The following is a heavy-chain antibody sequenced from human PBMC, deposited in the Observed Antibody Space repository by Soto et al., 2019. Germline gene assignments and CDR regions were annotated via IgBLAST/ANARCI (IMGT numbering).Heavy chain of an antibody. CDR2: IKPVGSMQ. CDR1: GFTFNTYW. D-gene: IGHD2-8*01. Sequence: EVQLVESGGGLVQPEGSLRLSCVASGFTFNTYWMTWVRRPPGKGLEWVANIKPVGSMQNYVDSVKGRFTISRDNAKNSLYLQMNSLRAEDTAMYYCARNPFGVLDDWGQGTPVTVSS. CDR3: ARNPFGVLDD. V-gene: IGHV3-7*02. J-gene: IGHJ4*02.